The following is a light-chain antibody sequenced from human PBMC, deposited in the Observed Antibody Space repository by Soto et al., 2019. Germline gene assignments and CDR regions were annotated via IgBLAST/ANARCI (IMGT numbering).Light chain of an antibody. CDR1: QTIRRW. J-gene: IGKJ1*01. V-gene: IGKV1-5*01. CDR3: QHYNSDPWT. CDR2: DAS. Sequence: DIEMTQSPSTLSASVGDRVTITCRASQTIRRWLAWYQQRPGKAPKVLIYDASTLDSGVPARFSGSGSETEFTLTTSSRQPEDSATYYCQHYNSDPWTFGQGTKVEIK.